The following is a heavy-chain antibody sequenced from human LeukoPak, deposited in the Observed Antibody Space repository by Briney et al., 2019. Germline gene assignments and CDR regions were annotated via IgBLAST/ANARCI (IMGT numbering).Heavy chain of an antibody. J-gene: IGHJ4*02. D-gene: IGHD6-13*01. CDR3: AKQDIRSSGWYD. CDR1: GFTFSDYD. CDR2: ISSSSIYV. Sequence: PGGSLRLSCAASGFTFSDYDMNWVRQAPGKGLEWVSSISSSSIYVSYADSVKGRFTISRDNSKNTLYLQMNSLRDADTAVYYCAKQDIRSSGWYDWGQGTLVTVSS. V-gene: IGHV3-21*04.